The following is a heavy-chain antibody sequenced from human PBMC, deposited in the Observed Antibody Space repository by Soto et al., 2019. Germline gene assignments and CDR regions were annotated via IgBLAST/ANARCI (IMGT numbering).Heavy chain of an antibody. D-gene: IGHD6-19*01. V-gene: IGHV1-8*01. Sequence: GASVKVSCKASGYTFTSYDINWVRQATGQGLEWMGWMNPNSGNTGYAQKFQGRVTMTRNTSISTAYMELSSLRSEDTAVYYCARGSFPEYSSGWYYYYYYYMDVWGKGTTVTVSS. J-gene: IGHJ6*03. CDR2: MNPNSGNT. CDR1: GYTFTSYD. CDR3: ARGSFPEYSSGWYYYYYYYMDV.